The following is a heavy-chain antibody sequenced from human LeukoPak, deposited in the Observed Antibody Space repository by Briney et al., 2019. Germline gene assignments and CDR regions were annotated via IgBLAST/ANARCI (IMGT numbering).Heavy chain of an antibody. D-gene: IGHD1-1*01. V-gene: IGHV5-51*01. CDR3: ARQGVDGLQLGGDWFDP. CDR2: IYPGDSDT. CDR1: GYSFTSYW. Sequence: GASLKISCKGSGYSFTSYWIGWVRQMPGKGLEWVGIIYPGDSDTRYSPSFQGQVTISADKSISTAYLQWRSLKASDTAMYDCARQGVDGLQLGGDWFDPWGPGTLVTVCS. J-gene: IGHJ5*02.